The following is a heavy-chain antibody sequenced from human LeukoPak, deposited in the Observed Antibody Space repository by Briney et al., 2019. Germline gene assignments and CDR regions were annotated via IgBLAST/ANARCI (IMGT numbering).Heavy chain of an antibody. CDR2: INYRGSP. CDR3: ARDVPKRAPYGVDV. V-gene: IGHV4-31*03. CDR1: GGSITSGGYY. Sequence: SGTLSLTCSVSGGSITSGGYYWSWIRQHPGKGLEWIGYINYRGSPDYNPSLKSRLPISLDTSRNQSSLKLTSVTAADTAVYYCARDVPKRAPYGVDVWGQGTTVTVSS. D-gene: IGHD2-2*01. J-gene: IGHJ6*02.